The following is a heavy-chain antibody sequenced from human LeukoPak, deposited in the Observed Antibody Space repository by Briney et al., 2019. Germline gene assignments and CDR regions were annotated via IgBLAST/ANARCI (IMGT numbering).Heavy chain of an antibody. V-gene: IGHV1-2*02. CDR1: GYTFTSYY. CDR3: ASRLDNWNYRAFDI. D-gene: IGHD1-7*01. Sequence: GASVKVSCKASGYTFTSYYMHWVRQAPGQGLEWMGWINPNSGGTNYAQKFQGRVTITADKSTSTAYMELSSLRSEDTAVYYCASRLDNWNYRAFDIWGQGTMVTVSS. CDR2: INPNSGGT. J-gene: IGHJ3*02.